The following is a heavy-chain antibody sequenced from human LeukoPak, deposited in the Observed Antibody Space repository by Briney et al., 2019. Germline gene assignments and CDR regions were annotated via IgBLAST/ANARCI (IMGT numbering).Heavy chain of an antibody. V-gene: IGHV3-30*18. Sequence: PGGSLRLSCAASGFTFSSYGMHWVRQAPGKGLEWVAVISYDGSDKYYADSVKGRFTISRDNSKNTLYLQVNSLRAGDTAVYYCAKAPRSTTVTPDYWAREPWSPSPQ. CDR1: GFTFSSYG. D-gene: IGHD4-17*01. J-gene: IGHJ4*02. CDR3: AKAPRSTTVTPDY. CDR2: ISYDGSDK.